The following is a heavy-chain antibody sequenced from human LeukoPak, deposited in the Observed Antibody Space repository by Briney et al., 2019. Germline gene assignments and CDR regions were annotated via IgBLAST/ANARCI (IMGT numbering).Heavy chain of an antibody. CDR2: IRYDGSNK. Sequence: PGRSLRLSCAASGFTFSSYGMHWVRQAPGKGLECVAFIRYDGSNKYYADSVKGRFTISRDNSKNTLYLQMNSLRAKDTAVYYCEKDKNGMAAAGIPDYWGQGTLVTVSS. J-gene: IGHJ4*02. CDR1: GFTFSSYG. V-gene: IGHV3-30*02. D-gene: IGHD6-13*01. CDR3: EKDKNGMAAAGIPDY.